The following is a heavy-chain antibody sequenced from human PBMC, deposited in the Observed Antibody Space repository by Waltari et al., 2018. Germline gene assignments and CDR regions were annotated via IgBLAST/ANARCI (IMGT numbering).Heavy chain of an antibody. CDR3: ARDRRNYYGSGGYFDL. Sequence: QVQLQESGPGLVKPSGTLSLTCAVSGGSISSSNWWSWVRQPPGKGLEWIGEIYHSGSTNYNPSLKSRVTISVDKSNNQFSLKLSSVTAADTAVYYCARDRRNYYGSGGYFDLWGRGTLVTVSS. CDR2: IYHSGST. CDR1: GGSISSSNW. D-gene: IGHD3-10*01. J-gene: IGHJ2*01. V-gene: IGHV4-4*02.